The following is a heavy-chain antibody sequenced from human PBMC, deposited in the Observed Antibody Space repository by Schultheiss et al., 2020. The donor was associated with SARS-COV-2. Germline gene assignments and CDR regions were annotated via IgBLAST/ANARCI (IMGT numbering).Heavy chain of an antibody. Sequence: GGSLRLSCAASGFTFSDYYMSWIRQAPGKGLEWVSGISWNSGSIGYADSVKGRFTISRDNAKNSLYLQMNSLRAEDTAVYYCARDQVVAAAGTNYYYGMDVWGQGTTVTVSS. CDR2: ISWNSGSI. CDR1: GFTFSDYY. D-gene: IGHD6-13*01. CDR3: ARDQVVAAAGTNYYYGMDV. V-gene: IGHV3-20*04. J-gene: IGHJ6*02.